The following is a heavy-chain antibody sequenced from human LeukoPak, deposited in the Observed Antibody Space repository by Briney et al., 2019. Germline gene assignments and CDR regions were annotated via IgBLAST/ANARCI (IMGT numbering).Heavy chain of an antibody. CDR2: LYYSGNT. V-gene: IGHV4-39*07. D-gene: IGHD4-17*01. Sequence: SETLSLTCTVSGGSINSSSYYWGWIRQPPGKGLEWIGSLYYSGNTNYNPSLKSRVTISVDKSKNQFSLKLSSVTAADTAVYYCARASHDYGDYSHFDYWGQGTLVTVSS. J-gene: IGHJ4*02. CDR1: GGSINSSSYY. CDR3: ARASHDYGDYSHFDY.